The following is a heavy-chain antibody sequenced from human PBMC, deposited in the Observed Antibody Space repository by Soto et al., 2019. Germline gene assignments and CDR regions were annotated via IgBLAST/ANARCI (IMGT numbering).Heavy chain of an antibody. CDR1: RGTFRSYA. D-gene: IGHD5-18*01. V-gene: IGHV1-69*06. Sequence: SEKVSCKASRGTFRSYAISWVRQAPAQGLEWMGGIIPIFGTADYAQKFQGRVTITADKSTSTAYMVLSSVRSEDTAVYYCARVSSTWIQLWSLDYWGQGTLVTVSS. CDR3: ARVSSTWIQLWSLDY. CDR2: IIPIFGTA. J-gene: IGHJ4*02.